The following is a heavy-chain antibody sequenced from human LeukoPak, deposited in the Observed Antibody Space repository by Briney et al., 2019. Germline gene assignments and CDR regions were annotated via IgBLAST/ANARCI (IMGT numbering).Heavy chain of an antibody. D-gene: IGHD6-19*01. CDR2: IRYDGSNK. Sequence: GGSLRLSCAASGFTFSSYGMHWVRQAPGKGLEWVAFIRYDGSNKYYADSVKGRFTISRDNSKNTLYLQMNSLRAEDTAVYYCAKDRLNGYSSGHVDYWGQGTLVTVSS. CDR1: GFTFSSYG. V-gene: IGHV3-30*02. CDR3: AKDRLNGYSSGHVDY. J-gene: IGHJ4*02.